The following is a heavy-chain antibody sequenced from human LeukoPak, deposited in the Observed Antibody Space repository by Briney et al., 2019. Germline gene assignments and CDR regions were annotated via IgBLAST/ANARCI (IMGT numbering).Heavy chain of an antibody. CDR3: AKDSGYYDSSGPLDY. D-gene: IGHD3-22*01. Sequence: GGSLRLSCAASGFTFSSYGMHWVRQAPGKGLEWVSAISGSGGSTYYADSVKGRFTISRDNSKNTLYLQMNSLRAEDTAVYYCAKDSGYYDSSGPLDYWGQGTLVTVSS. V-gene: IGHV3-23*01. CDR2: ISGSGGST. CDR1: GFTFSSYG. J-gene: IGHJ4*02.